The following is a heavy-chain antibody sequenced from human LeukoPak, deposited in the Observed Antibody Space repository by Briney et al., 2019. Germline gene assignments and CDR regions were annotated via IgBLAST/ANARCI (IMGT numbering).Heavy chain of an antibody. Sequence: NPSETLSLTCTVSGGSISSSSYYWGWIRQPPGKGLEWIGSIYYSGSTYYNPSLKSRVTISVDTSKNQFSLRLTSVTAADTAVYFCATLVSTRYYFDYWGQGTLVTVSS. V-gene: IGHV4-39*07. CDR3: ATLVSTRYYFDY. J-gene: IGHJ4*02. CDR2: IYYSGST. CDR1: GGSISSSSYY. D-gene: IGHD5/OR15-5a*01.